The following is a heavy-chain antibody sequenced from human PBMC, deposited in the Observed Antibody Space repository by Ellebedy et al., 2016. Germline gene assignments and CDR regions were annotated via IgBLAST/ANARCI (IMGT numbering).Heavy chain of an antibody. CDR2: ISGSGGST. Sequence: GESLKISXAASGFTFSSYAMSWVRQAPGKGLEWVSAISGSGGSTYYADSVKGRFTISRDNSKNTLYLQMNSLRAEDTAVYYCAKGGGLWFGEFFDYWGQGTLVTVSS. D-gene: IGHD3-10*01. CDR1: GFTFSSYA. CDR3: AKGGGLWFGEFFDY. V-gene: IGHV3-23*01. J-gene: IGHJ4*02.